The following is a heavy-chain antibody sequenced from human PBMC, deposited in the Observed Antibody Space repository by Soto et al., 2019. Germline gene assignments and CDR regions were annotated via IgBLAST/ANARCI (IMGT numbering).Heavy chain of an antibody. J-gene: IGHJ4*02. CDR2: ISNSGTT. D-gene: IGHD2-15*01. CDR1: GDSISNYD. CDR3: ARDHRYCSGDSCYLFDY. Sequence: PSETLSLTCTVSGDSISNYDWSWIRQPPGKGLEWIGYISNSGTTNYNPSLKSRATISADTSKNHFSLKLISVTAADTAVYYCARDHRYCSGDSCYLFDYWGQGTLLTVSS. V-gene: IGHV4-59*01.